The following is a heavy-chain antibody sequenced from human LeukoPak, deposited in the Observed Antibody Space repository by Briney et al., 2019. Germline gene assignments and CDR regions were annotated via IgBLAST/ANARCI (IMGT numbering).Heavy chain of an antibody. CDR3: ARDLGSSWSLGYYDY. V-gene: IGHV3-23*01. CDR1: GFTFSSYA. CDR2: ISGSGGST. Sequence: GGSLRLSCAASGFTFSSYAMSGVRQAPGKGLEWVSAISGSGGSTYYADSVKGRFTISRDNSKNTLYLQMNGLRAEDTAVYYCARDLGSSWSLGYYDYWGQGTLVTVSS. D-gene: IGHD6-13*01. J-gene: IGHJ4*02.